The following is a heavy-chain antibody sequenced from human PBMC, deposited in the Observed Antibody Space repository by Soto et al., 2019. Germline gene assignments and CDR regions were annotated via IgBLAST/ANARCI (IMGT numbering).Heavy chain of an antibody. J-gene: IGHJ3*02. CDR1: GGSFSGYY. V-gene: IGHV4-34*01. CDR2: TNHSGST. CDR3: ARRDLTLAAGDAFDI. Sequence: PSETLSLTCAVYGGSFSGYYWSWIRQPPGKGLEWIGETNHSGSTNDNPSLKSRVTISVDTSKNQFSLKLSSVTAADTAVYYCARRDLTLAAGDAFDIWGQGTMVTVSS. D-gene: IGHD3-9*01.